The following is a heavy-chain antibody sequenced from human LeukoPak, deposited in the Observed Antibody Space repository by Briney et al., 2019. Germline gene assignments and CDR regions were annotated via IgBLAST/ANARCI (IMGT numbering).Heavy chain of an antibody. V-gene: IGHV5-51*01. J-gene: IGHJ4*02. CDR2: IYPGDSDT. Sequence: GESLKISCKGSGYSFTSYWIGWVRQMPGKGLEWMGIIYPGDSDTRYSPSFQGQVTISADKSISTAYLQWSSLKASDTAMYYCARGDIVVVPAAIGFDYWGQGTLVTVSS. CDR3: ARGDIVVVPAAIGFDY. D-gene: IGHD2-2*02. CDR1: GYSFTSYW.